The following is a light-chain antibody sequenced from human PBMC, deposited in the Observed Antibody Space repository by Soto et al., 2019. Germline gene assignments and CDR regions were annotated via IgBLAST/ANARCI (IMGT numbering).Light chain of an antibody. CDR3: QQYNNSPRT. V-gene: IGKV3-15*01. J-gene: IGKJ1*01. CDR1: QSVGNY. Sequence: VMTQSSATLCLSPGDRASLSCRASQSVGNYLVWYQQKPGQAPRLLIYAASTRATGIPARFSGSGSGTEFTLTISSLQSEDVAVYYCQQYNNSPRTFGQGTKVDIK. CDR2: AAS.